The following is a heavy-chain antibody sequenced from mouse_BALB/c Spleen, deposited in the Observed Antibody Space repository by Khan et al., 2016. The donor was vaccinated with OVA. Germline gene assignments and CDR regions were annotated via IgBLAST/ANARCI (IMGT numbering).Heavy chain of an antibody. D-gene: IGHD4-1*01. Sequence: EVQLVESGPGLVKPSQSLSLTCTVTGYSITRDYAWNWIRQFPGNKLEWMGYISNSGSTTYNPSLKSRISITRDTSKNRFFPQLNSVTTEDTATYYCSSELGRYYAMDYWGQGTSVTVSS. CDR1: GYSITRDYA. V-gene: IGHV3-2*02. CDR3: SSELGRYYAMDY. J-gene: IGHJ4*01. CDR2: ISNSGST.